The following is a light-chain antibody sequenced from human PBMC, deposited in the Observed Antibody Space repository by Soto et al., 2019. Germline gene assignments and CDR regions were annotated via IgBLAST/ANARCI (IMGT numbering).Light chain of an antibody. V-gene: IGKV1-39*01. CDR2: ASS. CDR3: QQTYTAPGT. J-gene: IGKJ1*01. Sequence: DIQMTQSPSPLSASVGDSVTITCRASQTIKTYLNWDRHKPGKPPELLIYASSRLQSGVASRFSGSGSGTYFILTINSLQPDDRATYYCQQTYTAPGTFGQGTKVEI. CDR1: QTIKTY.